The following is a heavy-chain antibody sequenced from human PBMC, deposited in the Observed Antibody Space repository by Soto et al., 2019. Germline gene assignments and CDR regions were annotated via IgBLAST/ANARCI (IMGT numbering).Heavy chain of an antibody. CDR1: GGSFSGSY. J-gene: IGHJ5*02. CDR2: IYYRRST. V-gene: IGHV4-30-4*01. D-gene: IGHD4-17*01. CDR3: ARVTTVTTSWFDP. Sequence: PSETLSLTCAAYGGSFSGSYWSWIRQPPGKGLEWIGYIYYRRSTYYTPSNKSRVTISVDTSKNQFSLKLSSVTAADTAVYYCARVTTVTTSWFDPWGQGTLVTVSS.